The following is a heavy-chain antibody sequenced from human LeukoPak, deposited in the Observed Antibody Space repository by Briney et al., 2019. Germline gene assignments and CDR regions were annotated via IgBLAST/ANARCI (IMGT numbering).Heavy chain of an antibody. V-gene: IGHV1-2*02. J-gene: IGHJ3*02. CDR1: GYTFTGYY. Sequence: ASVKVSCKASGYTFTGYYMHWVRQAPGQGLEWMGWINPNSGGTNYAQKFQGRVTVTRDTSISTAYMELSRLRSDDTAVYYCARGRPLIGATHDAFDIWGQGTMVIVSS. CDR2: INPNSGGT. D-gene: IGHD5-12*01. CDR3: ARGRPLIGATHDAFDI.